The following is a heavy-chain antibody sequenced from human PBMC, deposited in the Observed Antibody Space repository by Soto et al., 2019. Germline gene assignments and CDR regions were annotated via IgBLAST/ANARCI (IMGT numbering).Heavy chain of an antibody. J-gene: IGHJ3*02. Sequence: ASVKVSCKASGFTFTSSAVQWVRQARGQRLEWIGWIVVGSGNTNYAQKFQERVTITRDMSTSTAYMELSSLRSEDTAVYYCAADRYYYDSSGYSDAFDIWGQGIMVTVSS. CDR3: AADRYYYDSSGYSDAFDI. V-gene: IGHV1-58*01. CDR1: GFTFTSSA. D-gene: IGHD3-22*01. CDR2: IVVGSGNT.